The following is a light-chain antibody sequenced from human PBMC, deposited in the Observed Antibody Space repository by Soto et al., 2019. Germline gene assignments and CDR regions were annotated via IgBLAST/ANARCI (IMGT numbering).Light chain of an antibody. V-gene: IGLV2-8*01. J-gene: IGLJ1*01. CDR1: SSDVGGYNF. CDR2: EVN. CDR3: SSFAGGPSPYV. Sequence: QSALTQPPSASGSPGQSVTIACTGTSSDVGGYNFVSWYQQHPGKAPKVMIYEVNKRPSGVPDRFSGSKSGNTASLTVSGLQAEDEADYYCSSFAGGPSPYVFGTGTKLTVL.